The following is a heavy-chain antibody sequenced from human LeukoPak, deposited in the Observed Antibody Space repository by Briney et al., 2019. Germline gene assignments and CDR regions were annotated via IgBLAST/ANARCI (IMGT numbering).Heavy chain of an antibody. CDR1: GYTFIDYY. CDR2: INPNSGGT. D-gene: IGHD4-17*01. Sequence: ASVKVSCKASGYTFIDYYIHWVRQAPGEGLEWMGWINPNSGGTNYAQKFQGRVTMTRDTSISTAYMDLSRLNSDDTVVYYCAKNMGYGDYWYFDLWGRGTLVTVSS. J-gene: IGHJ2*01. CDR3: AKNMGYGDYWYFDL. V-gene: IGHV1-2*02.